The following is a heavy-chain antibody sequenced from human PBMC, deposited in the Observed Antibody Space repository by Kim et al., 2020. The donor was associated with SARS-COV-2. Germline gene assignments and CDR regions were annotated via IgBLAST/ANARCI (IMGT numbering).Heavy chain of an antibody. CDR1: GFTFSSYA. Sequence: GGSLRLSCAASGFTFSSYAMSWGRQAPGKGLEWVSGISGSSYSTYYADSVKGRFTISRANSQNTLYLQLNNLRAEDTAEYYCAKEVINYDSIDLSSFDYWGQGTLVTVSS. CDR2: ISGSSYST. CDR3: AKEVINYDSIDLSSFDY. D-gene: IGHD3-22*01. J-gene: IGHJ4*02. V-gene: IGHV3-23*01.